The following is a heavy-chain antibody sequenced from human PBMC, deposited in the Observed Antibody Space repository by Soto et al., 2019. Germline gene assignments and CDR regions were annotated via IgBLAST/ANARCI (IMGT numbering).Heavy chain of an antibody. CDR2: ISAYNGNT. Sequence: GASVKVSCEASGYTFTSYGISWVRQAPGQGLEWMGWISAYNGNTNYAQKLQGRVTMTTDTSTSTAYMELRSLRSDDTAVYYCARQTGTTFVDAFDIWGQGTMVTVSS. D-gene: IGHD1-1*01. J-gene: IGHJ3*02. V-gene: IGHV1-18*01. CDR1: GYTFTSYG. CDR3: ARQTGTTFVDAFDI.